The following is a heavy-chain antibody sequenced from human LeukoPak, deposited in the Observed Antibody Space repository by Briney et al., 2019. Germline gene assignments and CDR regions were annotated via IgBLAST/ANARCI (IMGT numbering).Heavy chain of an antibody. J-gene: IGHJ4*02. CDR2: ISSSSSYI. CDR1: GFTFSSYE. D-gene: IGHD3-10*01. V-gene: IGHV3-21*01. CDR3: ARAGPLWFGELPKYFDY. Sequence: GGSLRLSCAASGFTFSSYEMNWVRQAPGKGLEWVSSISSSSSYIYYADSVKGRFTISRDNAKNSLYLQMNSLRAEDTAVYYCARAGPLWFGELPKYFDYWGQGTLVTVSS.